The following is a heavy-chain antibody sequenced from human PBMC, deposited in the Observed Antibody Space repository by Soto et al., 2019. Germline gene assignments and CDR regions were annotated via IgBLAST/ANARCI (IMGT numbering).Heavy chain of an antibody. D-gene: IGHD6-19*01. CDR1: GGSISSYY. Sequence: PSETLSLTCTVSGGSISSYYWSWIRQPPGKGLEWIGYIYYSGSTNYNPSLKSRVTISVDTSKNQFSLKLSSVTAADTAVYYCARRIRSSGYFWFDPWGQGTLVTVS. J-gene: IGHJ5*02. CDR2: IYYSGST. CDR3: ARRIRSSGYFWFDP. V-gene: IGHV4-59*01.